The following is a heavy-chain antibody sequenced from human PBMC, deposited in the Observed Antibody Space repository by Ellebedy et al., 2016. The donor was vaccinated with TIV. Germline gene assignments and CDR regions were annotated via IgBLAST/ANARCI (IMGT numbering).Heavy chain of an antibody. CDR1: GFTFSPYA. D-gene: IGHD3/OR15-3a*01. CDR2: IVGSGA. V-gene: IGHV3-23*01. CDR3: ARDGGGLPH. Sequence: GESLKISCAASGFTFSPYAMAWVRQAPGKGLEWVSGIVGSGAQKYADSVKGRFTISRDNSKRTVDLQMNSLRVEDTGIYYCARDGGGLPHWGQGTLVTVSS. J-gene: IGHJ1*01.